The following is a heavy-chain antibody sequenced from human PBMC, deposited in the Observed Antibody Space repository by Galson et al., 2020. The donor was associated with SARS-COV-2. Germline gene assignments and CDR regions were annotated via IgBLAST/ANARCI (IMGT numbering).Heavy chain of an antibody. V-gene: IGHV1-2*02. D-gene: IGHD3-9*01. CDR3: ARLRYYDVLTGYIVDV. Sequence: RQAPGQGLEWMGWINPKSGGTNYAQKFEGRVTMTRDTSITTAYTELSRLRADDTAVYYCARLRYYDVLTGYIVDVWGQGTMVTVSS. J-gene: IGHJ6*02. CDR2: INPKSGGT.